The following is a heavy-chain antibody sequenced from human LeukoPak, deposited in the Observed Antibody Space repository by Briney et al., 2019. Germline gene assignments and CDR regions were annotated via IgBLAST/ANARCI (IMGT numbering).Heavy chain of an antibody. J-gene: IGHJ5*02. CDR2: MNPNSGNT. D-gene: IGHD3-22*01. V-gene: IGHV1-8*03. CDR3: ERGIRAGYYDSSGYYSRWFDP. CDR1: GYTFTGYY. Sequence: GASVKVSCKASGYTFTGYYMHWVRQAPGQELEWMGWMNPNSGNTGYAQKFQGRVTITRNTSISTAYMELSSLRSEDTAVYYCERGIRAGYYDSSGYYSRWFDPWGQGTLVTVSS.